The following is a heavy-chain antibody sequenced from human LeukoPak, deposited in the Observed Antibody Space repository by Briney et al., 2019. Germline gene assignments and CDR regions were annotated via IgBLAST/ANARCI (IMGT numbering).Heavy chain of an antibody. CDR3: TKRRGFRASGYRYFDY. CDR1: GFTFSSYA. Sequence: GGSLRLSCAASGFTFSSYAMHWVRQAPGKGLKWVAFIQYDGSNTYYADSVKGRFTISRDNSKNTLYLQMNSLRTEDTAVYYCTKRRGFRASGYRYFDYWGQGTLVTVSS. J-gene: IGHJ4*02. CDR2: IQYDGSNT. V-gene: IGHV3-30*02. D-gene: IGHD3-16*02.